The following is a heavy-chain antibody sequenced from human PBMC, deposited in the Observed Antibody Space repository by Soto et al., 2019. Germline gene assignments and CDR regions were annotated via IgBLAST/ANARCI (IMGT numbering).Heavy chain of an antibody. Sequence: SVKVSFKASGGAFSSYAISWVRQAPGQGLEWMGGIIPIFGTANYAQKFQGRVTITADESTSTAYMELSSLRSEDTAVYYCAREDTSAQFDPWGQGTLVTVSS. V-gene: IGHV1-69*13. J-gene: IGHJ5*02. CDR2: IIPIFGTA. CDR3: AREDTSAQFDP. D-gene: IGHD5-18*01. CDR1: GGAFSSYA.